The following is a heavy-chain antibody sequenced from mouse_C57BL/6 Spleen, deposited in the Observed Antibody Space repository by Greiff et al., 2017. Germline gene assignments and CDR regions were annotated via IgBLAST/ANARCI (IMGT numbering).Heavy chain of an antibody. Sequence: VQLQQPGPELVKPGASVKISCKASGYAFSSSWMNWVKQRPGQGLEWIGRIYPGDGDTNYNGKFKGKATLTADKSSSTAYMQLSSLTSEDSAVYYCARGGDSSGLFLDYWGQGTTLTVSS. V-gene: IGHV1-82*01. CDR3: ARGGDSSGLFLDY. CDR2: IYPGDGDT. CDR1: GYAFSSSW. J-gene: IGHJ4*01. D-gene: IGHD3-2*02.